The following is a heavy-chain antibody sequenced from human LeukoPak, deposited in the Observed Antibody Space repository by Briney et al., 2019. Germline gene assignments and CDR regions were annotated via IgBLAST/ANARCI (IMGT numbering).Heavy chain of an antibody. CDR1: GFRISDHF. CDR2: FIDKANSYTA. CDR3: TRNWDGTTRSPGY. V-gene: IGHV3-72*01. Sequence: QPGGSLRLSCAASGFRISDHFMDWVRQAPGKGLEWVGRFIDKANSYTAEYAASVKGRFTISREDSQNSLYLQMDSLRSEDTAIYYCTRNWDGTTRSPGYWGQGTLVTVSS. J-gene: IGHJ4*02. D-gene: IGHD7-27*01.